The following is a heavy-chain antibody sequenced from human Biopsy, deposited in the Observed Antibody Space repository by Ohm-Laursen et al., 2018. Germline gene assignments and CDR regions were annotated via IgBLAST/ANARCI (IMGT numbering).Heavy chain of an antibody. V-gene: IGHV4-4*07. J-gene: IGHJ2*01. CDR1: NFSVISDHY. CDR2: IYSSGGS. CDR3: ARTPGKAVAGRFLDL. Sequence: GTLSLTCAVSNFSVISDHYWSWIRQPAGETLEWIGRIYSSGGSSYNPSLKSRISMSMDTSNNQFSLTLTSVTAADTAVYYCARTPGKAVAGRFLDLWGRGTLVTVSS. D-gene: IGHD6-19*01.